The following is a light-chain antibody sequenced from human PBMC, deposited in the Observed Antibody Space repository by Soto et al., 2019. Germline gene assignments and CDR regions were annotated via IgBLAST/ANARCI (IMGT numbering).Light chain of an antibody. Sequence: QSALTQPRSVSGSPGQPVTISCTGTSSDVGGYNYVSWYQQHPGKAPKLMIYDVSKRPSGVPDRFSGSKSGNTASLTISGLQAEDEADYYCCSYAGSYTFDVFGTGTKVTLL. V-gene: IGLV2-11*01. J-gene: IGLJ1*01. CDR3: CSYAGSYTFDV. CDR1: SSDVGGYNY. CDR2: DVS.